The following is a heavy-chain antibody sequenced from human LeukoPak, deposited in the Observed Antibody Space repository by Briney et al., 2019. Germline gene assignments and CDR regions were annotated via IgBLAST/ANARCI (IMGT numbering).Heavy chain of an antibody. CDR2: IYPGDSDT. V-gene: IGHV5-51*01. D-gene: IGHD5/OR15-5a*01. CDR1: GYSFTNYW. CDR3: TRRGSTLNWFDP. J-gene: IGHJ5*02. Sequence: GESLKISCKGSGYSFTNYWIAWVRPMPGKGLEWMGIIYPGDSDTRYSPSFQGQVTISADKSISTAYLQWSSLKASGTAIYYCTRRGSTLNWFDPWGQGTLVTVSS.